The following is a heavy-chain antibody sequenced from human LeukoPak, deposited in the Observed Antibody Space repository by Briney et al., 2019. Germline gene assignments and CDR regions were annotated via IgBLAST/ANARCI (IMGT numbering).Heavy chain of an antibody. CDR1: GFSLTSNY. V-gene: IGHV1-46*01. Sequence: ASVKLSCAAFGFSLTSNYMHWVRQAPGQGLEWLGLINPRDDSTDYPQKLRGRVTVTRDTSTNTVYMQLSGLRSEDTAMYFCAKEIAPAGKTFDYWGQGALVTVSS. J-gene: IGHJ4*02. D-gene: IGHD6-13*01. CDR2: INPRDDST. CDR3: AKEIAPAGKTFDY.